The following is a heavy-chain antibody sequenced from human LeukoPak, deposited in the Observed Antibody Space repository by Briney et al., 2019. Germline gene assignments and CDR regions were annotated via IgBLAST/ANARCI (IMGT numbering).Heavy chain of an antibody. CDR3: ARGTSGYDFNS. CDR1: GFTVSSNY. D-gene: IGHD5-12*01. V-gene: IGHV3-53*01. CDR2: IYSGGST. Sequence: GRSLRLSCAASGFTVSSNYMSWVRQAPGKGLEWVSVIYSGGSTYYADSVKGRFTISRDNSKNTLYLQMNSLRAEDTAVYYCARGTSGYDFNSWGQGTLVTVSS. J-gene: IGHJ4*02.